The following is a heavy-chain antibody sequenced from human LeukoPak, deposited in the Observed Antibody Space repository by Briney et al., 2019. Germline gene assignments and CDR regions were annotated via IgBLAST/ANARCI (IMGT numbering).Heavy chain of an antibody. D-gene: IGHD4-11*01. CDR2: INHSGST. CDR3: ASREVGDYSNCGDVY. CDR1: GGSFSGYY. Sequence: SETLSLTCAVYGGSFSGYYWSWIRQPPGKGLEWIGEINHSGSTNYNPSLKSRVSISVDTSKNQFSLKLSSVTAADTAVYYCASREVGDYSNCGDVYWGQGTLVTVSS. J-gene: IGHJ4*02. V-gene: IGHV4-34*01.